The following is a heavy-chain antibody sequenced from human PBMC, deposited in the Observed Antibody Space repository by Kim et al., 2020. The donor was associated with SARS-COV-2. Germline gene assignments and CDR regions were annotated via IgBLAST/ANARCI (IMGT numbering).Heavy chain of an antibody. CDR3: ARDRDSSSPGYYYYMDV. Sequence: GGSLRLSCAASGFTFSSYWMSWVRQAPGKGLEWVANIKQDGSEKYYVDSVKGRFTISRDNAKNSLYLQMNSLRAEDTAVYYCARDRDSSSPGYYYYMDVWGKGTTVTVSS. D-gene: IGHD6-6*01. J-gene: IGHJ6*03. V-gene: IGHV3-7*01. CDR2: IKQDGSEK. CDR1: GFTFSSYW.